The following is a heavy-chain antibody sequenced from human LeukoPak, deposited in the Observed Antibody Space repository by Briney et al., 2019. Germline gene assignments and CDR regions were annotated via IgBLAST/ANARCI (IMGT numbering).Heavy chain of an antibody. CDR2: IYTSGST. J-gene: IGHJ5*02. CDR3: ARAPVPPLSSGWCPDWFDP. Sequence: SETLSLTCTVSGGSISSGSYYWSWIRQPAGKGLEWIGRIYTSGSTNYNPSLKSRVTISVDTSKNQFSLKLSSVTAADTAVYYCARAPVPPLSSGWCPDWFDPWGQGTLVTVSS. V-gene: IGHV4-61*02. D-gene: IGHD6-19*01. CDR1: GGSISSGSYY.